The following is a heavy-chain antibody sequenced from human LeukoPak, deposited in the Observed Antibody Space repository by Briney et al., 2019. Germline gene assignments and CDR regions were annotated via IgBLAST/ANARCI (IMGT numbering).Heavy chain of an antibody. D-gene: IGHD2-21*01. J-gene: IGHJ4*02. CDR1: GGTFCCYA. CDR2: LIPIFRTA. CDR3: AKGESFGSAYFV. Sequence: GASVTVSCKASGGTFCCYAISWVRQAPGQGLEWMGGLIPIFRTANYAQKFQGRVTITTDESTSPAYMELSSLRSEDTAVYYCAKGESFGSAYFVWGQGTLVTVST. V-gene: IGHV1-69*05.